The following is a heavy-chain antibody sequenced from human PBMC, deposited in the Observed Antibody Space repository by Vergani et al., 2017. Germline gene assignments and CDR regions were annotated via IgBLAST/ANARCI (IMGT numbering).Heavy chain of an antibody. CDR2: IWYDGSNK. CDR3: ARECNAYYYDSSGYAYYFDY. V-gene: IGHV3-33*01. D-gene: IGHD3-22*01. Sequence: QVKLVESGGGVVQPGRSLRLSCAASGFTFSSYGMHWVRQAPGKGLEWVAVIWYDGSNKYYADSVKGRFTISRDNSKNTLYLQMNSLRAEDTAVYYCARECNAYYYDSSGYAYYFDYWGQGTLVTVSS. CDR1: GFTFSSYG. J-gene: IGHJ4*02.